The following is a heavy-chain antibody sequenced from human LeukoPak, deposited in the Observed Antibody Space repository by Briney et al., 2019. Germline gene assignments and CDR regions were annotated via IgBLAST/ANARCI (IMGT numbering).Heavy chain of an antibody. V-gene: IGHV4-4*02. Sequence: PSETLSLTCTVSGGSIVSNNWWSWVRQPPEKGLEWIGEISHIGNTNYNPSLKSRVTILVDKSKNQFSLKLSSVTAADTAMYYCARWSKGSSGWARPAARNNWFDPWGQGTLVTVSS. J-gene: IGHJ5*02. CDR3: ARWSKGSSGWARPAARNNWFDP. CDR2: ISHIGNT. CDR1: GGSIVSNNW. D-gene: IGHD6-19*01.